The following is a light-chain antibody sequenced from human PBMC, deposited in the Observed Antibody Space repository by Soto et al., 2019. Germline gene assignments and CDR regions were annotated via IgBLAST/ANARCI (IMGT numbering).Light chain of an antibody. CDR1: QSVSSSY. V-gene: IGKV3-20*01. CDR2: GAS. Sequence: EIALTQSPGTLSLSPGERATLSCRASQSVSSSYLAWYQQKPGQAPRLLIYGASSRATGIPDRFSGSGSGTDCTLTISRLEPEDFAGYYCQLYGSSPPWTFGQGTKVESK. J-gene: IGKJ1*01. CDR3: QLYGSSPPWT.